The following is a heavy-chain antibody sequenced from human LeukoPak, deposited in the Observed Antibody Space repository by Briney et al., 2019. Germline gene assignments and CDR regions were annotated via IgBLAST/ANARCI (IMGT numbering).Heavy chain of an antibody. J-gene: IGHJ4*02. V-gene: IGHV4-39*07. CDR2: IYYSGST. Sequence: PSETLSLTCTVSGGSISTSSYYWGWIRQPPGKGLEWIGSIYYSGSTYYNPSLKSRVTISVDTSKNQFSLKLSPVTAADTAVYYCARGRNFRRSVRIAVAGTGSLWGSSWFDYWGQGTLVTVSS. D-gene: IGHD6-19*01. CDR3: ARGRNFRRSVRIAVAGTGSLWGSSWFDY. CDR1: GGSISTSSYY.